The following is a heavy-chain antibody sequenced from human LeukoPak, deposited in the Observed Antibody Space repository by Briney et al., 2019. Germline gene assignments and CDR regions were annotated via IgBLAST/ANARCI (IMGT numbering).Heavy chain of an antibody. J-gene: IGHJ5*02. V-gene: IGHV4-34*01. D-gene: IGHD3-10*01. Sequence: PSETLSLTCAVYGGSLSHYYWSWIRQPPGKGLEWIGEIYHSGSTNYNPSLKSRVTISVDMSKNQFSLELTSVTAADTAVYYCARGPASGSNFAWFDPWGQGTLVTVSS. CDR1: GGSLSHYY. CDR3: ARGPASGSNFAWFDP. CDR2: IYHSGST.